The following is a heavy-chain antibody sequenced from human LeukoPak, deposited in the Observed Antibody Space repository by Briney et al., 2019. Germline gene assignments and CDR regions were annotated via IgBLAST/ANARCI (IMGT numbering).Heavy chain of an antibody. J-gene: IGHJ4*02. CDR2: VSYDGSNK. V-gene: IGHV3-30*04. Sequence: GGSLRLSCAASGFTFSSYVMHWVRQAPGKGLEWVAVVSYDGSNKYYADSVKGRFTISRDNSKTTLYLQMNSLRVEDTAVYYCARDPRTSGYFFDYWGQGTLVTVSS. CDR3: ARDPRTSGYFFDY. CDR1: GFTFSSYV. D-gene: IGHD3-22*01.